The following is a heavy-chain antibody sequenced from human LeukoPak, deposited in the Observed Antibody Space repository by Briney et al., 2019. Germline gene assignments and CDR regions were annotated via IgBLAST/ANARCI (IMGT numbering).Heavy chain of an antibody. CDR1: GDSISSSSYY. Sequence: SETLSLTCSVSGDSISSSSYYWGWIRQPPGKGLKWIGSIFYSGSTYYNPSLKSRVTISVDTSKNQFSLKLSSVTAADTAVYYCARAPYGDYGVFDYWGQGTLVTVSS. CDR3: ARAPYGDYGVFDY. J-gene: IGHJ4*02. V-gene: IGHV4-39*07. CDR2: IFYSGST. D-gene: IGHD4-17*01.